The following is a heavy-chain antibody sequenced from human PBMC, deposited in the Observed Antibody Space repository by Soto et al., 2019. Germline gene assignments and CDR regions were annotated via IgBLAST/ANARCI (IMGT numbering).Heavy chain of an antibody. J-gene: IGHJ5*02. V-gene: IGHV1-8*01. D-gene: IGHD2-15*01. CDR2: MNPNSGNT. CDR3: ARVSCSGGSCYEIDSFDP. Sequence: QVQLVQSGAEVKKPGASVKVSCKASGYTFTSYDINWVRQATGQGLEWMGWMNPNSGNTGYAQKFQGRVTMTRNTSISTAYMELSSLRSEDTAVYYCARVSCSGGSCYEIDSFDPWGQGTLVTVSS. CDR1: GYTFTSYD.